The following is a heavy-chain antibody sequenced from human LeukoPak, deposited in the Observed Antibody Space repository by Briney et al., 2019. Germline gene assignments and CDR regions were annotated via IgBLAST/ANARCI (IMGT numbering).Heavy chain of an antibody. D-gene: IGHD5-18*01. V-gene: IGHV3-23*01. J-gene: IGHJ4*02. CDR3: AKTTPTMVTNFDY. Sequence: SLKISCAASGFTFSTYAMSWVRPAPGEGLEWVSGICGSGGSTYYADSVKGRFTICREKCKKTLSTQMNGVRDQDTAVYYSAKTTPTMVTNFDYWGQGTLVTVSS. CDR2: ICGSGGST. CDR1: GFTFSTYA.